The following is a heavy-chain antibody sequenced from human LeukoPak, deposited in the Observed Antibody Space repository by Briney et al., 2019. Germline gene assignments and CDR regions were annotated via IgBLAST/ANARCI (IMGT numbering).Heavy chain of an antibody. CDR2: ISYDGSNK. D-gene: IGHD1-26*01. CDR3: AKDTSGSYDY. CDR1: GFTFSSYG. V-gene: IGHV3-30*18. Sequence: GGSLRLSCAASGFTFSSYGMHWVRQAPGKGLEWVAVISYDGSNKYYADSVKGRFTISRDNSKNTLYLQMNSLRAEDTAGYYFAKDTSGSYDYWGQGNLGTGSP. J-gene: IGHJ4*02.